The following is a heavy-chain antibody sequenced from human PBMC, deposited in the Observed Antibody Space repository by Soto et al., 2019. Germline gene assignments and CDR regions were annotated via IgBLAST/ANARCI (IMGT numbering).Heavy chain of an antibody. V-gene: IGHV1-69*12. J-gene: IGHJ2*01. D-gene: IGHD2-15*01. Sequence: QVQLVQSGAEVKKPGSSVKVSCKASGGTFSSYAISWVRQAPGHGLEWMGGIIPIFGTANYAQKFQGRVTITADESTSTAYMALSRLRSEDTAVYYCARVVTVVKSFHYWYFDLWGRGTLVTVSS. CDR3: ARVVTVVKSFHYWYFDL. CDR2: IIPIFGTA. CDR1: GGTFSSYA.